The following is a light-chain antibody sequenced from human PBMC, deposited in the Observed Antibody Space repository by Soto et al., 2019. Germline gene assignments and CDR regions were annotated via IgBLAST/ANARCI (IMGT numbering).Light chain of an antibody. V-gene: IGLV2-14*01. CDR2: EVS. J-gene: IGLJ2*01. Sequence: QSALTQPASVSGSPGQWITISCTGTSGDVGGYNYVSWYQQHPGKAPKLMIYEVSNRPSGVSNRFSGSKSGNTASLTISGLQAEDEADYYCSSYTSSSTLAVVFGGGTKLTVL. CDR3: SSYTSSSTLAVV. CDR1: SGDVGGYNY.